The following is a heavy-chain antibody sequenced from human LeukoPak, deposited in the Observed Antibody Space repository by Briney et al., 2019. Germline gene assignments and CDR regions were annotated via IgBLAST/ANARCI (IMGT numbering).Heavy chain of an antibody. V-gene: IGHV4-59*01. J-gene: IGHJ6*03. D-gene: IGHD3-3*01. CDR1: GGSISSYY. CDR3: ARDDRPYYDFWSGYSGDYYMDV. Sequence: SETLSLTRTVSGGSISSYYWSWIRQPPGKGLEWIGFIYYSGSTNYNPSLKSRVTISVDTSKNQFSLKLSSVTAADTAVYYCARDDRPYYDFWSGYSGDYYMDVWGKGTTVTVSS. CDR2: IYYSGST.